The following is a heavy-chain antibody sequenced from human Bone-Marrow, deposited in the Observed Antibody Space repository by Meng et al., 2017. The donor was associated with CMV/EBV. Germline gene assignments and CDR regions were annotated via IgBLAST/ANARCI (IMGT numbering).Heavy chain of an antibody. V-gene: IGHV3-7*01. J-gene: IGHJ6*02. CDR2: IKQDGSEK. CDR3: AREGESIVPAAMGWSFYYGMDV. Sequence: GGSLRLSCAASGFTFSSYRMSWVRQAPGKGLEWVANIKQDGSEKYYEDSVKGRFTISRDNAKNSLYLQMNSLRAEDTAVYYCAREGESIVPAAMGWSFYYGMDVWGQGTTATVSS. CDR1: GFTFSSYR. D-gene: IGHD2-2*01.